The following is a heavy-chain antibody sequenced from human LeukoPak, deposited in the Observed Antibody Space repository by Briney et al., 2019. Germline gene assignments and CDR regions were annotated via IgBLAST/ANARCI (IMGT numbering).Heavy chain of an antibody. D-gene: IGHD3-10*01. CDR2: ASFDESKT. CDR3: ARAGKWLPDDLGY. V-gene: IGHV3-33*01. CDR1: GFTFSSLG. J-gene: IGHJ4*02. Sequence: GGSLRLSCIASGFTFSSLGMHWVRQAPGKGLEWVAFASFDESKTYYMDSVKGRFAISRDNSKNTLYLQLTSLKAEDTAVYYCARAGKWLPDDLGYWGQGTLVTVSS.